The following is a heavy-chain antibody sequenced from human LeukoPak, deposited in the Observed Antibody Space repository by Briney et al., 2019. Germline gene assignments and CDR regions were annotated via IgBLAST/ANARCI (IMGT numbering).Heavy chain of an antibody. J-gene: IGHJ4*02. Sequence: SETLSLTCTVSGGSISSYYWSWIRQPPGKGLEWIGYIYYSGSTNYNPSLKSRVTTSVDTSKNQFSLKLSSVTAADTAVYYCARAAGGIFDYWGQGTLVTVSS. CDR2: IYYSGST. V-gene: IGHV4-59*01. D-gene: IGHD3-16*01. CDR1: GGSISSYY. CDR3: ARAAGGIFDY.